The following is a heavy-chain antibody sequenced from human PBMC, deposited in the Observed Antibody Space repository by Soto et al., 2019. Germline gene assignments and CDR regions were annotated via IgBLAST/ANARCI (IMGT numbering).Heavy chain of an antibody. V-gene: IGHV4-59*01. D-gene: IGHD3-10*01. CDR2: IYYNGST. Sequence: PSETLSLTCTVSGGSIKSYYWSWIRQPPGKGLEWIGYIYYNGSTNYNPSLKSRVTISVDTSKNQFSLNLSSVTAADTAVYYCVRGFYYYGSGTTYYFDRWGQGTLVTVS. CDR3: VRGFYYYGSGTTYYFDR. CDR1: GGSIKSYY. J-gene: IGHJ4*02.